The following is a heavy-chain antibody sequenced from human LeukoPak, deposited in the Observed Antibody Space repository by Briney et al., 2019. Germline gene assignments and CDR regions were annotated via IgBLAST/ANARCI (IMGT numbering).Heavy chain of an antibody. J-gene: IGHJ4*02. CDR1: GYTFTGYY. V-gene: IGHV1-2*02. CDR2: INPNSGGT. CDR3: ARDEASLHDALFDY. D-gene: IGHD1-1*01. Sequence: ASVKVSCKASGYTFTGYYMHWVRQAPGQGLEWMGWINPNSGGTNYAQKLQGRVTMTTDTSTSTAYMELRSLRSDDTAVYYCARDEASLHDALFDYWGQGTLVTVSS.